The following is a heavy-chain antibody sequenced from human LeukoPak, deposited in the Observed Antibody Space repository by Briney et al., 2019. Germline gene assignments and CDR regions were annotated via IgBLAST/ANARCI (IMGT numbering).Heavy chain of an antibody. CDR1: GFTVSSNY. CDR3: AKAGGGGYDFAWFDP. CDR2: IYSGGST. V-gene: IGHV3-53*01. D-gene: IGHD5-12*01. Sequence: GGSLRLSCAASGFTVSSNYMSWVRQAPGKGLEWVSVIYSGGSTYYADSVKGRFTISRDNSKNTLYLQMNSLRAEDTAVYYCAKAGGGGYDFAWFDPWGQGTLVTVSS. J-gene: IGHJ5*02.